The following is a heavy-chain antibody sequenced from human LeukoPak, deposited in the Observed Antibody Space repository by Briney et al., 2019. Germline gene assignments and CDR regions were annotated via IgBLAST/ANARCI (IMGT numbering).Heavy chain of an antibody. V-gene: IGHV4-59*08. Sequence: SETLSLTCTVSGVSISSYYWSWIRQPPGKGLEWIGYIYYSGSTNYNPSLKSRVTISVDTSKNQFSLKLSSVTAADTAVYYCASSPTPGGGSGSYYLVDYWGQGTLVTVSS. CDR1: GVSISSYY. CDR3: ASSPTPGGGSGSYYLVDY. J-gene: IGHJ4*02. CDR2: IYYSGST. D-gene: IGHD3-10*01.